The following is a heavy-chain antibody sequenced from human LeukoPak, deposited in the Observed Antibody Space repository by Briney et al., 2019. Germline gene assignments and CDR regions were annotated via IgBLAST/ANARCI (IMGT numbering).Heavy chain of an antibody. J-gene: IGHJ4*02. Sequence: GGSLRLSCAASGFTFSSYSMNWVRQAPGKGLEWVSSISSSSSYIYHADSVKGRFTISRDNAKNSLYLQMNSLRAEDTAVYYCARDALGALGYWGQGTLVTVSS. D-gene: IGHD3-16*01. CDR3: ARDALGALGY. CDR1: GFTFSSYS. CDR2: ISSSSSYI. V-gene: IGHV3-21*01.